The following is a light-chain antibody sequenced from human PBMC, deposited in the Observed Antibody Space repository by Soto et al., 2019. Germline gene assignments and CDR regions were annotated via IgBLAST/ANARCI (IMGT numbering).Light chain of an antibody. CDR3: QQTYRNPQT. CDR1: QNIADF. J-gene: IGKJ1*01. V-gene: IGKV1-39*01. CDR2: AAS. Sequence: DVQMTQSPSSLSASVGASVPITCRASQNIADFFNWYQQNSGKAPKLLIYAASRLQTRVPSRFSGRASGSDFTLTISSLQPEDFATYYCQQTYRNPQTFGQGTKVQIK.